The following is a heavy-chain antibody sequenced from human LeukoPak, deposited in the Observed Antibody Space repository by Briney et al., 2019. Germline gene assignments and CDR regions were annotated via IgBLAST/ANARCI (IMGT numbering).Heavy chain of an antibody. Sequence: PGGSLRLSCAATGFTFRKHWMSWVRQTVGKGLECVAKIREDGNEKHYVDSVKGRFAISRDNAKNSLFLQMNNLRVDDTAVYYCARGSLYGGIYAFDIWGQGTMVTVSS. CDR2: IREDGNEK. J-gene: IGHJ3*02. V-gene: IGHV3-7*01. CDR3: ARGSLYGGIYAFDI. CDR1: GFTFRKHW. D-gene: IGHD4-23*01.